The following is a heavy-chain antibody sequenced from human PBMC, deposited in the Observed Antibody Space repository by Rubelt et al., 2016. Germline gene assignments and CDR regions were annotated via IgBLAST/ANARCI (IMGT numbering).Heavy chain of an antibody. D-gene: IGHD4-17*01. V-gene: IGHV4-59*01. J-gene: IGHJ2*01. CDR3: VGVVADYGDDEDWYFDR. CDR2: IYYSGST. CDR1: VGSISSYY. Sequence: QVQLQESGPGLVKPSETLSLTCTVSVGSISSYYWSWIRQPPGKGLEWIGYIYYSGSTNYNPSLKSRVTISVDTSKNQFSLNLSSVTAAETAGYYWVGVVADYGDDEDWYFDRWGRGTLVTVSS.